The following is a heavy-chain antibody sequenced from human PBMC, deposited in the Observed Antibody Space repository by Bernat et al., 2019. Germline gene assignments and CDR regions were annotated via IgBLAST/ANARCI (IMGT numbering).Heavy chain of an antibody. V-gene: IGHV3-30*18. J-gene: IGHJ5*02. CDR3: ANYDFWSGDDNWFDP. CDR2: ISYDGSNK. Sequence: QVQLVESGGGVVQPGRSLRLSCAASGFTFSSYGMHWVRQAPGKGLEWVAVISYDGSNKYYADSVKGRFTISRDNSKNTLYLQMNSLRAEDTAVYYCANYDFWSGDDNWFDPWGQGTLVTVSS. CDR1: GFTFSSYG. D-gene: IGHD3-3*01.